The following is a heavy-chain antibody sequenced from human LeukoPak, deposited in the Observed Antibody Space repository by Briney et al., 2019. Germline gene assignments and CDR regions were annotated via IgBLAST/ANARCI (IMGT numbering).Heavy chain of an antibody. Sequence: GGSLRLSCAASGFTFNNYSMNWVRQAPGKGLEWVSYISNTSVTISYADSVKGRFTISRDNAKNSLYLQMNSLRVEDTAVYYCARISMIRGVTWYYYYMDVWGKGTTVTVSS. CDR1: GFTFNNYS. CDR2: ISNTSVTI. D-gene: IGHD3-10*01. CDR3: ARISMIRGVTWYYYYMDV. J-gene: IGHJ6*03. V-gene: IGHV3-48*01.